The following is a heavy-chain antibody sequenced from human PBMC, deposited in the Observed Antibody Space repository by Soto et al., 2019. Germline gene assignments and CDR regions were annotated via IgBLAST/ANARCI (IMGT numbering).Heavy chain of an antibody. CDR3: ARHGYNYGGGYFDY. CDR2: IYSGGST. CDR1: GVTVSSNY. V-gene: IGHV3-66*04. D-gene: IGHD5-18*01. Sequence: EVQLVESGGGLVQPGGSLRLSCAASGVTVSSNYMSWVRQAPGKGLEWVSVIYSGGSTYYADSVKGRFTISRDNSKNTLYLQMNRLRDEDTAVYYCARHGYNYGGGYFDYWGQGTLVTVSS. J-gene: IGHJ4*02.